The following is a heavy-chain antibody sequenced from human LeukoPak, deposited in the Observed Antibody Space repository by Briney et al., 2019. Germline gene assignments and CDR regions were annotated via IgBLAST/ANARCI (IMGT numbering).Heavy chain of an antibody. V-gene: IGHV4-59*08. Sequence: PSETLSLTCTVSGGSISSYYWSWIRQPPGKGLEWTGYIYYSGSTNYRPSLKSRVTISVDTSKNQFSLKLNSVTAADTAVYYCAKSNGYGLVDIWGQGTMVTVSS. D-gene: IGHD3-10*01. CDR3: AKSNGYGLVDI. CDR2: IYYSGST. J-gene: IGHJ3*02. CDR1: GGSISSYY.